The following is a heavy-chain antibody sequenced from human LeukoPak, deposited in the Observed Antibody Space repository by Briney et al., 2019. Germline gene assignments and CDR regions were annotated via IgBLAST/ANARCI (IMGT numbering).Heavy chain of an antibody. CDR1: GGSISSYY. CDR3: ARSGYSYGKFDY. Sequence: SETLPLTCTVSGGSISSYYWSWIRQPPGKGLEWIGYIYYSGSTNYNPSLKSRVTISVDTSKNQFSLKLSSVTAADTAVYYCARSGYSYGKFDYWGQGTLVTVSS. D-gene: IGHD5-18*01. J-gene: IGHJ4*02. V-gene: IGHV4-59*01. CDR2: IYYSGST.